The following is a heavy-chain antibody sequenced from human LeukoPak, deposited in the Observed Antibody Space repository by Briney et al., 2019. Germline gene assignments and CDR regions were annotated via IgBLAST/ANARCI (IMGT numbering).Heavy chain of an antibody. Sequence: PGGSLRLSCAASGFTFSSYGMHRVRQAPGKGLEGVADISYDGSNKNYADSVKGRFTTSRDNSKNTLYLQMSSLRAEDTAVYYCAKDVSALSYYFGVDVWGQGATVTVSS. CDR1: GFTFSSYG. CDR2: ISYDGSNK. J-gene: IGHJ6*02. V-gene: IGHV3-30*18. D-gene: IGHD2/OR15-2a*01. CDR3: AKDVSALSYYFGVDV.